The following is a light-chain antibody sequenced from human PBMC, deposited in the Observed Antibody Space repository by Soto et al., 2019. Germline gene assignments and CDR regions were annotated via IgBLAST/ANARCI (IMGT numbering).Light chain of an antibody. CDR3: HQYYTTPWT. CDR1: QSVLYSSNNKNY. Sequence: DSEMTQSPDSLAVSLGERATLNCKSSQSVLYSSNNKNYLAWYQQKAGQPPNLIIYWASTRKSGVPDRFSGSGSGTDFTLTISSLQAEDVAVYYCHQYYTTPWTFGQGTRVELK. V-gene: IGKV4-1*01. CDR2: WAS. J-gene: IGKJ1*01.